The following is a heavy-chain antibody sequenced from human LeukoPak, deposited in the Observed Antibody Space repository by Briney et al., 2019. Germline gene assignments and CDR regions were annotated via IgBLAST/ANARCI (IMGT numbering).Heavy chain of an antibody. V-gene: IGHV4-38-2*02. J-gene: IGHJ4*02. Sequence: SETLSLTCTVSGYSISRGYYWGWIRQPPGKGLEWIWRIYHSGSTYCNPSLKSRVTISVDTSKNQFSLKLSSVTAADTAVYYCAGGGYDYGGNSPFDYWGQGTLVTVSS. CDR2: IYHSGST. D-gene: IGHD4-23*01. CDR3: AGGGYDYGGNSPFDY. CDR1: GYSISRGYY.